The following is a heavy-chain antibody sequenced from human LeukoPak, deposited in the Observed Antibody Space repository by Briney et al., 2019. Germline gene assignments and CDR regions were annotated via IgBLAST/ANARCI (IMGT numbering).Heavy chain of an antibody. V-gene: IGHV1-18*01. CDR1: GYTFTSYS. J-gene: IGHJ6*02. CDR2: ISAYNGNT. Sequence: ASVKVSCKASGYTFTSYSISWVRQAPGQGLEWMGWISAYNGNTNYAQKLQGRVTMTTDTSTSTAYMELRSLRSDDTAVYYCARDYVAARPKYYYYGMDVWGQGTTVTVSS. D-gene: IGHD6-6*01. CDR3: ARDYVAARPKYYYYGMDV.